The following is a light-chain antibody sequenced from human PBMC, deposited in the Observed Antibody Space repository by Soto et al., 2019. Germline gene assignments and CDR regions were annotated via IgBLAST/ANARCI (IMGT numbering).Light chain of an antibody. CDR1: QGISSY. CDR2: AAS. Sequence: AIRMTQSASSFSASTGYIVNIPCRERQGISSYLAWYQQKPGKAPKLLIYAASTLQSGVPSRFSGSGSGTDFTLTISSLEPEDFAVYYCQQRSNWPLLTFGGGTKVDI. V-gene: IGKV1-8*01. CDR3: QQRSNWPLLT. J-gene: IGKJ4*01.